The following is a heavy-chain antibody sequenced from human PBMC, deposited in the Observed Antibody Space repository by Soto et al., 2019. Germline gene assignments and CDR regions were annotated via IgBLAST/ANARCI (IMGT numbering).Heavy chain of an antibody. CDR3: AREQDYGSGNTYYYYGMDV. Sequence: ASVKVSCKASGYTFTSYAMHWVRQAPGQRLEWMGWINAGNGNTKYSQKFQGRVTITRDTSASTAYMELSSLRSEDTAVYYCAREQDYGSGNTYYYYGMDVWGQGTTVTVSS. V-gene: IGHV1-3*01. CDR2: INAGNGNT. J-gene: IGHJ6*02. D-gene: IGHD3-10*01. CDR1: GYTFTSYA.